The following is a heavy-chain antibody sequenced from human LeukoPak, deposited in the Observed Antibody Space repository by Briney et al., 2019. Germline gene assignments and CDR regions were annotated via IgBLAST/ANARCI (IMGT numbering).Heavy chain of an antibody. V-gene: IGHV3-21*01. Sequence: PGGSLRLSCAASGFTFSSYSMNWVRQAPGKGLEWVSSISSSSSYIYYADSVKGRFTISRDNAKNSLYLQMNSLRAEDTAVYYCASARADYGAAFYYWGQGTLATVSS. J-gene: IGHJ4*02. CDR1: GFTFSSYS. CDR2: ISSSSSYI. CDR3: ASARADYGAAFYY. D-gene: IGHD4-17*01.